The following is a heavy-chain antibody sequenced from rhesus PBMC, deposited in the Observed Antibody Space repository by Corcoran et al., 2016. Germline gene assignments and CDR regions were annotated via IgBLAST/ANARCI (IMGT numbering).Heavy chain of an antibody. D-gene: IGHD1-1*01. CDR2: IYGGSGST. Sequence: HVQLQESGPGVVKPSETLSLTCAVSGCSLSGYYLWSWIRQPPGKGLAWIGYIYGGSGSTSYNPSLKSRVIISIDTSKNQFSLKLSSVTAADTAVYYCARDNELAYYFDYWGQGVLVTVSS. V-gene: IGHV4-165*01. CDR3: ARDNELAYYFDY. J-gene: IGHJ4*01. CDR1: GCSLSGYY.